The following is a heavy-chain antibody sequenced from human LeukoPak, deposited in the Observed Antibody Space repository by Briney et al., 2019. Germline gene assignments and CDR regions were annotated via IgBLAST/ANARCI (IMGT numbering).Heavy chain of an antibody. CDR3: ARVNSGVVVITDYYFYYMDV. V-gene: IGHV4-34*01. Sequence: SETLSLTCAVHGGAFSGYYWNWIRQPPGKGLEWIGEINHRGITNYKSSLKSRVTISLDTSKNQFSLKLTSVTAADTAVYYCARVNSGVVVITDYYFYYMDVWGKGTTVTVSS. J-gene: IGHJ6*03. CDR1: GGAFSGYY. CDR2: INHRGIT. D-gene: IGHD3-22*01.